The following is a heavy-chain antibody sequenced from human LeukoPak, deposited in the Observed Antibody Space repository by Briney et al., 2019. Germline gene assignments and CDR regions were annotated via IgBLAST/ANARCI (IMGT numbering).Heavy chain of an antibody. Sequence: GGSLRLSCAASGFTFSNYGMYWIRQAPGKGLEWVSFIRSDGGVEYYADSVKGRFTISRDNSKNTLYLQMNSLRAEDTALYYCAKPAKTDYADYWGQGTLVTVSS. CDR3: AKPAKTDYADY. V-gene: IGHV3-30*02. CDR2: IRSDGGVE. J-gene: IGHJ4*02. D-gene: IGHD1-14*01. CDR1: GFTFSNYG.